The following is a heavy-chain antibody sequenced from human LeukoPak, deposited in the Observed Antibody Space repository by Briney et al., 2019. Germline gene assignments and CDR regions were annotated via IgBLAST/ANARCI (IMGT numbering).Heavy chain of an antibody. Sequence: PSQTLSLTCAVSGGSISSGGYSWSWIRQPPGKGLEWIGYIYHSGSTYYNPSLKSRVTISVDRSKNQFSLKLSSVTAADTAVYYCARGPDDFWSGYYRFDYWGQGTLVTVSS. V-gene: IGHV4-30-2*01. J-gene: IGHJ4*02. CDR2: IYHSGST. D-gene: IGHD3-3*01. CDR3: ARGPDDFWSGYYRFDY. CDR1: GGSISSGGYS.